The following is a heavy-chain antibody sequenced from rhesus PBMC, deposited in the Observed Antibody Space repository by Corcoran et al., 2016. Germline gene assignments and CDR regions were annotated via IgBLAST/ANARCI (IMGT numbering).Heavy chain of an antibody. CDR3: TSPIRYRFDV. CDR2: SNGVSGGT. J-gene: IGHJ5-1*01. D-gene: IGHD3-9*01. Sequence: QVQLQESGPGLVKPSETLLLTCAVSGVSIRNHWWSWIRLPPGKGLEGIGASNGVSGGTHSHPSLQSRAPRSRDGSKNQVDLNLTPVTAADTAVYYCTSPIRYRFDVWGPGVLVSVSS. V-gene: IGHV4-80*01. CDR1: GVSIRNHW.